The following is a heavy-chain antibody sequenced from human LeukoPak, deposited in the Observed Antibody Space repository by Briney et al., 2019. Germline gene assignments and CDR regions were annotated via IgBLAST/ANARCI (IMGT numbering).Heavy chain of an antibody. D-gene: IGHD3-10*01. CDR3: AREALEVRGVIYYYGMDV. J-gene: IGHJ6*02. CDR2: ISAYNGNT. CDR1: GYTFTSYG. V-gene: IGHV1-18*01. Sequence: ASVKVSCKASGYTFTSYGISWVRQAPGQGLEWMGWISAYNGNTNYAQKLQGRVTMTTDISTSTAYMELRSLRSDDTAVYYCAREALEVRGVIYYYGMDVWGQGTTVTVSS.